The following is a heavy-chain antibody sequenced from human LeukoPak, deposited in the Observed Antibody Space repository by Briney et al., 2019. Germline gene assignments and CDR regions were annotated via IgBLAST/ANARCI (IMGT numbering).Heavy chain of an antibody. Sequence: GGSLRLSCAASGFTFNDYTMAWVRQGPGKGLEFVSSINNGGGATYYTDSVKGRFTISRDNSKNTLFLQMNSLRVEDTAVFYCARKLPKGSFDSWGQGTLVTVSS. CDR1: GFTFNDYT. V-gene: IGHV3-23*01. D-gene: IGHD5-24*01. J-gene: IGHJ4*02. CDR2: INNGGGAT. CDR3: ARKLPKGSFDS.